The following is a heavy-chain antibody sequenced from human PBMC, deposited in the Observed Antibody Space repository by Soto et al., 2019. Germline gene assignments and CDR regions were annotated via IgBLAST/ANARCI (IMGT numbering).Heavy chain of an antibody. V-gene: IGHV4-59*01. Sequence: SETLSLSGTVSGGSISSYYWSWIRQPPGKGLEWIGYIYYSGSTNYNPSLKSRVTISVDTSKNQFSLKLSSVTAADTAVYYCARATYYYDSSGRSYYFDYWGQGTLVTVSS. D-gene: IGHD3-22*01. J-gene: IGHJ4*02. CDR2: IYYSGST. CDR3: ARATYYYDSSGRSYYFDY. CDR1: GGSISSYY.